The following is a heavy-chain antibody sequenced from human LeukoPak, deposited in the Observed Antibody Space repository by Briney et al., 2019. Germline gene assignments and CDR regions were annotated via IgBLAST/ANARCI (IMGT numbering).Heavy chain of an antibody. CDR3: ARDGVEMATTALFDY. CDR1: GGTFISYA. CDR2: IIPIFGTA. V-gene: IGHV1-69*13. J-gene: IGHJ4*02. Sequence: ASVKVSCKASGGTFISYAISWVRQAPGQGLEWMGGIIPIFGTANYAQKFQGRVTITADESTSTAYMELSSLRSEDTAVYYCARDGVEMATTALFDYWGQGTLVTVSS. D-gene: IGHD5-24*01.